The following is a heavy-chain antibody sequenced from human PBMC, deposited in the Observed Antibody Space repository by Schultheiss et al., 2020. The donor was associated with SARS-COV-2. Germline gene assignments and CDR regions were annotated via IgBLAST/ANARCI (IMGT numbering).Heavy chain of an antibody. CDR2: ISSSSSYT. D-gene: IGHD3-22*01. J-gene: IGHJ2*01. CDR1: GGSISSGGYS. V-gene: IGHV3-11*06. CDR3: ARVPYYYDSSGYIPGYFDL. Sequence: LSLTCAVSGGSISSGGYSWSWIRQAPGKGLEWVSYISSSSSYTNYADSVKGRFTISRDNAKNSLYLQMNSLRAEDTAVYYCARVPYYYDSSGYIPGYFDLWGRGTLVTVSS.